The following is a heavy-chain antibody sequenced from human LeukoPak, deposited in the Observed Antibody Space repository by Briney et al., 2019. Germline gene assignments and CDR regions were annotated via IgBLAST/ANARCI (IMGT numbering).Heavy chain of an antibody. CDR3: ARRVGEKYQKLRGWFDP. D-gene: IGHD2-2*01. Sequence: SETLSLTCGISDGSFRDFYWTWIRQTPGKGLEWIGEIDHSVSTRYNPSLRSRVTLSVDTSENHFSLKMNSVTAADTAVYYCARRVGEKYQKLRGWFDPWGQGTLVTVSS. CDR2: IDHSVST. V-gene: IGHV4-34*01. CDR1: DGSFRDFY. J-gene: IGHJ5*02.